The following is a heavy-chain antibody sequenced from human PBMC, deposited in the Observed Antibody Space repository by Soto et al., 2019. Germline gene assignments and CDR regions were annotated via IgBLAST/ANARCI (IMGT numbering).Heavy chain of an antibody. J-gene: IGHJ5*02. CDR1: GGTFSSYA. CDR2: IIPIFGTA. Sequence: QVQLVQSGAEVKKPGSSVKVSCKASGGTFSSYAISWVRQAPGQGLEWMGGIIPIFGTANYAQKFQGRVTITADQSTSTAYMELSSLRSEDTAVYYCARGKDIAAAGTLFNWFDPWGQGNLVTVPS. D-gene: IGHD6-13*01. CDR3: ARGKDIAAAGTLFNWFDP. V-gene: IGHV1-69*01.